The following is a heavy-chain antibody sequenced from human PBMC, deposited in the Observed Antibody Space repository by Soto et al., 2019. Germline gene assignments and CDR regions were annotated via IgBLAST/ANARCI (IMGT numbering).Heavy chain of an antibody. CDR1: GYSLTELS. Sequence: QVQLVQSGAEVKKPGASVKVSCKVSGYSLTELSMHWVRQAPGKGLEWLGGFDPEDDETIYAQKFQGRVTMTEDTSTDTAYMELSSLRSDDTAVYFCATGFLGYTYGHWGDYWGQGTLVTVSS. D-gene: IGHD5-18*01. V-gene: IGHV1-24*01. J-gene: IGHJ4*02. CDR2: FDPEDDET. CDR3: ATGFLGYTYGHWGDY.